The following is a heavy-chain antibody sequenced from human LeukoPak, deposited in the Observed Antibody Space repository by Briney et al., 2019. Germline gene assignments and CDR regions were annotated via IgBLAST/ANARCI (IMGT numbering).Heavy chain of an antibody. CDR2: INAGNGNT. CDR1: GYTFTSYA. J-gene: IGHJ3*02. D-gene: IGHD2-2*01. V-gene: IGHV1-3*03. CDR3: ARGLGYCSSIDCLEDYGHCFDI. Sequence: GASVKVSCKASGYTFTSYAMHWVRQAPGQRLEWMGWINAGNGNTKYSQEFQGRVTINADEFTGTAYMELTSLRSEDTAIYYCARGLGYCSSIDCLEDYGHCFDIWGQGTMVTVSS.